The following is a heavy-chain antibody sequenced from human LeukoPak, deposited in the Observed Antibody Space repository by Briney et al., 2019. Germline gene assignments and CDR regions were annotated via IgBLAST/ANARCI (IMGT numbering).Heavy chain of an antibody. Sequence: GGSLRLSCAASGFTFSSYAMSWVRQAPGKGLEWVSTISDSGGSTYYADSVKGRFTISRDNSRNTLYLQMNSLRAEDTAVYYCARSGGWYDYWGQGTLVTVSS. J-gene: IGHJ4*02. CDR1: GFTFSSYA. CDR3: ARSGGWYDY. D-gene: IGHD6-19*01. V-gene: IGHV3-23*01. CDR2: ISDSGGST.